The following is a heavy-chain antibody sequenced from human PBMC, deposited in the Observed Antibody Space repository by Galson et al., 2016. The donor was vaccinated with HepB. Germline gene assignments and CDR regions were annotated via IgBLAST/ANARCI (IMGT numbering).Heavy chain of an antibody. D-gene: IGHD2-15*01. V-gene: IGHV3-15*01. J-gene: IGHJ4*02. CDR3: TISAGCSGGSCWRGY. CDR1: GLIFKNAW. Sequence: SLRLSCAASGLIFKNAWMYWVRQAPGKGPEWIGRITSKTDGERIDYGAAVKGRFDISRDDSRNTLFLQMNSLRTEETAVYYCTISAGCSGGSCWRGYWGPGTLVTVSS. CDR2: ITSKTDGERI.